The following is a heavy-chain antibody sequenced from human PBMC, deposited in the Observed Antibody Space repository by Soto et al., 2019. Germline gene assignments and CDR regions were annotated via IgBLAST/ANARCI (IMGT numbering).Heavy chain of an antibody. CDR1: GGSFSGYY. Sequence: SETLSLTCAVCGGSFSGYYWSWIRQPPGKGLEWIGEINHSGSTNYNPSLKSRVTISVDTSKNQFSLKLSSVTAADTAVYYCERRGSYSGMDVWGQGTTVTVSS. CDR3: ERRGSYSGMDV. J-gene: IGHJ6*02. D-gene: IGHD3-16*01. V-gene: IGHV4-34*01. CDR2: INHSGST.